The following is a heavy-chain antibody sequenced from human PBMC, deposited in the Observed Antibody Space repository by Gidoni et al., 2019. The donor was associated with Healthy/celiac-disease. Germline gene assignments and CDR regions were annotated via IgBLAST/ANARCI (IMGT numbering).Heavy chain of an antibody. D-gene: IGHD3-3*01. CDR3: AKDQRITIFGVVIG. Sequence: QVQLVQSGAGVVQPVSSLRTSCGSSGFTFSSYGMRWVRQAPGKGLEWMAVISYKGSKKYYADKVKGRFTISRDNSKNTLYLQMNSLRAEDTAVYYCAKDQRITIFGVVIGWGQGTLVTVSS. CDR1: GFTFSSYG. V-gene: IGHV3-30*18. CDR2: ISYKGSKK. J-gene: IGHJ4*02.